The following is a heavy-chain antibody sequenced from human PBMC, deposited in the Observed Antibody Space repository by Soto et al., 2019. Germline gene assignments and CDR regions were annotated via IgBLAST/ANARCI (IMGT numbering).Heavy chain of an antibody. Sequence: EVQLLESGGGLVQPGESLRLSCAASGFTFASYAITWVRQAPGKGLEWVSNITGSGGDTYYADSVTGRFTISRDNSKNTLYLRMNSLTAEDTAVYHCAKDSLDRRTFDMLGQGTIVTVSS. J-gene: IGHJ3*02. CDR1: GFTFASYA. V-gene: IGHV3-23*01. CDR2: ITGSGGDT. D-gene: IGHD1-1*01. CDR3: AKDSLDRRTFDM.